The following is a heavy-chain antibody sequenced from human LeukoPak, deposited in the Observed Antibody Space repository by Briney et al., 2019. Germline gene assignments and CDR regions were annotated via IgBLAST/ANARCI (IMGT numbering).Heavy chain of an antibody. Sequence: RGESLRISCKGSGYSFTGYWIGWVRQMPGKGLEWMGIIYPGDSDTRYSPSFQGQVTISADKSISTAYLQWSSLKASDTAMYYCARYIVVVPAASDNWFDPWGQGTLVTVSS. V-gene: IGHV5-51*01. D-gene: IGHD2-2*01. CDR2: IYPGDSDT. J-gene: IGHJ5*02. CDR3: ARYIVVVPAASDNWFDP. CDR1: GYSFTGYW.